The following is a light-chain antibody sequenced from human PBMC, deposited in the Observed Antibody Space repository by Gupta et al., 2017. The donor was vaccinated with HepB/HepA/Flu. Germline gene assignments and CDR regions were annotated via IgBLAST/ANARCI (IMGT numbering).Light chain of an antibody. J-gene: IGLJ2*01. V-gene: IGLV4-69*01. CDR3: QTWATGIVG. CDR1: SGHSSNA. CDR2: MYSDGRH. Sequence: QLVLPLSSSASASLGPSVKLTCTLSSGHSSNAIAWHQQQPEKGPRYLMKMYSDGRHSKGDGIPDRFSGSSSGAARYLTISSLQSEDEADDYCQTWATGIVGFGGGTKLTVL.